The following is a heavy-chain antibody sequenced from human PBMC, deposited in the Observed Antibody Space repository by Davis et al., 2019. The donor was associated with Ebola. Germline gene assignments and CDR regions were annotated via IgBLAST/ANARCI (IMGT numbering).Heavy chain of an antibody. CDR3: ASLRRTITGMDDGFDI. J-gene: IGHJ3*02. D-gene: IGHD7-27*01. CDR2: IYTGDSDT. CDR1: GNSFSSHW. Sequence: GESLKISCKDSGNSFSSHWIGWVRQMPGKGLEWMGIIYTGDSDTRYSPSFRGQVTISADKSSKTAFLQWSSLKASDTAMYYCASLRRTITGMDDGFDIWGQGTMVTVSS. V-gene: IGHV5-51*01.